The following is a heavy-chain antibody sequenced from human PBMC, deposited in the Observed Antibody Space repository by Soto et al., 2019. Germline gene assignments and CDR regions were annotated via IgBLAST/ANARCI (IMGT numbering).Heavy chain of an antibody. D-gene: IGHD2-15*01. CDR2: IYPGDSDT. CDR1: GYRFNGFW. Sequence: GESLKIRCKASGYRFNGFWIGWVRQMPGKGLEWMGIIYPGDSDTIYSPSFQGQVTISADKSFNTAYLQWSSLKASDTAMYYCGRSYRSGGNLYYIAMDVWGQGTTVTVSS. J-gene: IGHJ6*02. CDR3: GRSYRSGGNLYYIAMDV. V-gene: IGHV5-51*01.